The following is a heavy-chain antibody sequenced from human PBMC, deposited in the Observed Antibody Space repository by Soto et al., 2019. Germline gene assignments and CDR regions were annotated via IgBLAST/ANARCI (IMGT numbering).Heavy chain of an antibody. CDR1: GFTVSSNY. J-gene: IGHJ3*02. CDR2: IYSGCST. V-gene: IGHV3-53*01. CDR3: ARVYDSSGYYAFDI. Sequence: GGSLRLSCAASGFTVSSNYMSWVRQAPGKGLEWVSVIYSGCSTYYADSVKGRFTISRDNSKNTLYLQMNSLRAEDTAVYYCARVYDSSGYYAFDIWGQGTMVTVSS. D-gene: IGHD3-22*01.